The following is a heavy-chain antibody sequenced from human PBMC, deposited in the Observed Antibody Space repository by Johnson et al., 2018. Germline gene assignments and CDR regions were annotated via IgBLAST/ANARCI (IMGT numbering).Heavy chain of an antibody. CDR3: ARAGSGDCSGGSCYPEHDAFDI. Sequence: EQLVESGGGLVQPGGSLGLSCAASGFTFRSYAMHWVRQDPGKGLEYVSALSSNGGSTYYATSVKGRFTISRYNSKNTLYLQMGSLRAEDIAVYYCARAGSGDCSGGSCYPEHDAFDIWGQGTMVTVSS. D-gene: IGHD2-15*01. CDR1: GFTFRSYA. J-gene: IGHJ3*02. V-gene: IGHV3-64*01. CDR2: LSSNGGST.